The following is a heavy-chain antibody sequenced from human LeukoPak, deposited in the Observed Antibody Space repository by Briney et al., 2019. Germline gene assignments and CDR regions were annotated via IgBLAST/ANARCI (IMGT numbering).Heavy chain of an antibody. Sequence: GGSLRLSCAASGFTVSSNYMSWVRQAPGKGLEWVSVIYSGGSTYYADSVKGRFTISRHNSKNTLYLQMNSLRAEDTAVYYCAKDQALVAARPSDYWGQGTLVTVSS. CDR1: GFTVSSNY. CDR3: AKDQALVAARPSDY. J-gene: IGHJ4*02. V-gene: IGHV3-53*01. D-gene: IGHD6-6*01. CDR2: IYSGGST.